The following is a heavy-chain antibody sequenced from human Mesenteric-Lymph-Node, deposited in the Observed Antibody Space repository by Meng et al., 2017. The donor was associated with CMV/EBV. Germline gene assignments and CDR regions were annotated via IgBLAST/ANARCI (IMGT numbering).Heavy chain of an antibody. V-gene: IGHV1-69*05. J-gene: IGHJ5*02. CDR3: AREVGVQNWNDEKWFDP. CDR2: SIPIFGTT. CDR1: FRTYG. Sequence: FRTYGITWVRQAPGQGREWMGGSIPIFGTTKSAQKFRDRVTISTDDSSNTAYMELNSLTSDDTAVYYCAREVGVQNWNDEKWFDPWGQGTLVTVSS. D-gene: IGHD1-1*01.